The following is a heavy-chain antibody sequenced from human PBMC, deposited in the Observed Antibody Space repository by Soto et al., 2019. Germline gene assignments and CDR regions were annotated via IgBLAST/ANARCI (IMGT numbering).Heavy chain of an antibody. D-gene: IGHD1-26*01. CDR2: ISYDGSNK. CDR1: GFTFSSYA. J-gene: IGHJ6*02. Sequence: QVQLVESGGGVVQPGRSLRLSCAASGFTFSSYAMHWVRQAPGKGLEWVAVISYDGSNKYYADSVKGRFTISRDNSKNTLYLQMNSLRAEDTAVYCRARDKVGASRYYYYYYGMDVWGQGTTVTVSS. CDR3: ARDKVGASRYYYYYYGMDV. V-gene: IGHV3-30-3*01.